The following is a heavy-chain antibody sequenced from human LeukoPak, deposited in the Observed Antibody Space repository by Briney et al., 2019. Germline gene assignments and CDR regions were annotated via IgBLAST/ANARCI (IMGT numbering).Heavy chain of an antibody. V-gene: IGHV3-30*03. CDR3: ARGPDSSGYYYYYGMDV. J-gene: IGHJ6*02. Sequence: PGGSLRLSCAASGFTFNSYAMSWVRQAPGKGLEWVAVISYDGSNKYYADSVKGRFTISRDNSKNTLYLQMNSLRAEDTAVYYCARGPDSSGYYYYYGMDVWGQGTTVTVSS. CDR1: GFTFNSYA. D-gene: IGHD3-22*01. CDR2: ISYDGSNK.